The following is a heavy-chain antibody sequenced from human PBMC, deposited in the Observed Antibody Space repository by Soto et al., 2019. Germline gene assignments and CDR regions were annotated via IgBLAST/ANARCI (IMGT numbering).Heavy chain of an antibody. D-gene: IGHD2-2*02. CDR1: GGSISRSTYY. CDR2: IYYSGST. V-gene: IGHV4-39*01. J-gene: IGHJ5*02. CDR3: ARQVPAAIRLGWFDP. Sequence: SETLSLTCTVSGGSISRSTYYWGWIRQPPGKGPEWIGSIYYSGSTYYRPSLKSRVTISVDTSKNQFSLKLSSVTAADTAVYYCARQVPAAIRLGWFDPWGQGTLVTVSS.